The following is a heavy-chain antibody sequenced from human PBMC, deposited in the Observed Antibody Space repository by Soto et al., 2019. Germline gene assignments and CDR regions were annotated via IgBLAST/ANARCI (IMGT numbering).Heavy chain of an antibody. V-gene: IGHV4-39*01. Sequence: QLQLQESGPGLLKPSETLSLTCSVSGGSINSRSYSWGWIRQPPGKGLAWIGTFYNNENPNYNPSLKSRVTISVDTSKNQFSLRLTSVTAADAAVYYCERLAGSCSTNGCHGDYAMDVWGQGTTVTVSS. J-gene: IGHJ6*02. CDR1: GGSINSRSYS. CDR2: FYNNENP. D-gene: IGHD2-2*01. CDR3: ERLAGSCSTNGCHGDYAMDV.